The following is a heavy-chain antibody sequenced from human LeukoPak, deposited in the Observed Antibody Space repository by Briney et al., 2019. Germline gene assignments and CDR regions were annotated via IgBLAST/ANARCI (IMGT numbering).Heavy chain of an antibody. Sequence: SETLSLTCTVSGGSFSSYYWSWIRQPPGKGLEWIGYIYYSGSTNYNPSLKSRVTISVDTSKNQFSLKLSSVTAADTAVYYCARDRGSGWSMHAFDIWGQGTMVTVSS. CDR3: ARDRGSGWSMHAFDI. CDR2: IYYSGST. CDR1: GGSFSSYY. V-gene: IGHV4-59*01. J-gene: IGHJ3*02. D-gene: IGHD6-19*01.